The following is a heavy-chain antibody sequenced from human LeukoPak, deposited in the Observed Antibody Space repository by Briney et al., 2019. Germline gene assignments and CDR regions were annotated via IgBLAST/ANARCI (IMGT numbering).Heavy chain of an antibody. V-gene: IGHV3-48*03. Sequence: PGGSLRLSCAASGFTFSSYEMNWVRQAPGKGLEWVSYISSSGSTIYYADSVKGRFTISRDNAKNSLYLQMNSLRAEDTAVYYCSRVMEEGYGMDVWGQGTTVTVSS. J-gene: IGHJ6*02. CDR2: ISSSGSTI. D-gene: IGHD3-3*01. CDR3: SRVMEEGYGMDV. CDR1: GFTFSSYE.